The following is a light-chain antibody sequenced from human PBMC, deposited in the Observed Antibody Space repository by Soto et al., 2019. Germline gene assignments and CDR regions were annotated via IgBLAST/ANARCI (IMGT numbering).Light chain of an antibody. CDR2: GAS. CDR3: QQYNSCGT. V-gene: IGKV3-15*01. J-gene: IGKJ1*01. Sequence: EIEMTQSPATLSVSPGERATLSCRASQSVSSNLAWYQQKPGKAPRLLIYGASTRATGIPARFSGSGSGTEFTLTISSLQSEDFAVYYCQQYNSCGTFGQGTKVEIK. CDR1: QSVSSN.